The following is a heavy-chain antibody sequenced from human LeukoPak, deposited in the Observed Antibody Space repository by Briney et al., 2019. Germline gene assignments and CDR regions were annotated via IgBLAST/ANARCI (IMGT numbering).Heavy chain of an antibody. CDR3: ASNTQQKYYDILTGYGRFDP. D-gene: IGHD3-9*01. J-gene: IGHJ5*02. V-gene: IGHV1-18*01. Sequence: ASVKVSCKASGYTFTSYGISWVRQAPGQGLEWMGWISAYNGNTNHAQKLHGRVTMTTDTSTSTAYMELSSLRSEDTAVYYCASNTQQKYYDILTGYGRFDPWGQGTLVTVSS. CDR1: GYTFTSYG. CDR2: ISAYNGNT.